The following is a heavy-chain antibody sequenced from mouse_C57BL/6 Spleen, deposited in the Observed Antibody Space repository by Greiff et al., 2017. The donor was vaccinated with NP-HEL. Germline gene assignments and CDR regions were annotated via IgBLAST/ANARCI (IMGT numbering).Heavy chain of an antibody. J-gene: IGHJ2*01. D-gene: IGHD2-4*01. CDR3: ARWVYYDYDGGFDY. CDR1: GYSFTSYD. CDR2: IYPGSGNT. Sequence: QVQLQQSGPELVKPGASVEISCKASGYSFTSYDIHWVKQRPGQGLEWIGWIYPGSGNTKYNEKVKGKATLTADTSSSTAYMQLSSLTSEDSAVYYCARWVYYDYDGGFDYWGQGTTLTVSS. V-gene: IGHV1-66*01.